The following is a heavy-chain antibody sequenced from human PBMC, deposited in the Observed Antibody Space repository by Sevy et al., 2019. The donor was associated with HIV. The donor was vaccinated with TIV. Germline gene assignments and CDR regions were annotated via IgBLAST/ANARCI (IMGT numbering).Heavy chain of an antibody. CDR1: GYTLTELS. CDR2: FDPEDGET. V-gene: IGHV1-24*01. D-gene: IGHD2-2*01. CDR3: ATDRDCSSTSCYPGGMDV. Sequence: ASVKVSCKVSGYTLTELSMHWVRQAPGKGLEWMGGFDPEDGETIYAQKFRGRVTMTEDTSTDTAYMELSSLRSEDTAVYYCATDRDCSSTSCYPGGMDVWGQGTTVTVSS. J-gene: IGHJ6*02.